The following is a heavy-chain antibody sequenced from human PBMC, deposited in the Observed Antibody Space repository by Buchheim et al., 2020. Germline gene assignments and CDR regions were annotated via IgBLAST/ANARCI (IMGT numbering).Heavy chain of an antibody. CDR3: AKRVAVPGGTHYFDY. CDR2: TSGISGAT. Sequence: EVPLLESGGHLVQPGGSLRLSCAASGFTFSGCSMRWVRQAPGKGLEWVSTSGISGATYYAESVVGRFTISRDDSKNTLFLQMISLRADDTAIYDCAKRVAVPGGTHYFDYWGQGTL. D-gene: IGHD3-10*01. J-gene: IGHJ4*02. CDR1: GFTFSGCS. V-gene: IGHV3-23*01.